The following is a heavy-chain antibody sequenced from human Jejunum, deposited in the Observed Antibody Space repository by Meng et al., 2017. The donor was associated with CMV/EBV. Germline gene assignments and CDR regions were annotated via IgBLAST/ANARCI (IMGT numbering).Heavy chain of an antibody. V-gene: IGHV3-66*01. Sequence: SCAASGFALSSAQMSWVRQAPGRGLEWVSYIYAGAGADYADSVKGRFTISRDNAKNSLYLQMNSLRAEDTAVYYCARGDYDFWGGYWGQGTLVTVSS. J-gene: IGHJ4*02. CDR1: GFALSSAQ. D-gene: IGHD3-3*01. CDR2: IYAGAGA. CDR3: ARGDYDFWGGY.